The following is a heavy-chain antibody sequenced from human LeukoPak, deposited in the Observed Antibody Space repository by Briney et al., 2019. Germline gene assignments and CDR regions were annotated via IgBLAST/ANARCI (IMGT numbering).Heavy chain of an antibody. J-gene: IGHJ5*02. V-gene: IGHV1-18*01. Sequence: GGSVKVSCQASGYTFTSYGISWVRQAPGQGLEWMGWISAYNGNTNYAQKLQGRVTMTTDTSTSTAYMELRSLRSDDTAVYYCARDFWSARSNWFDPWGQGTLVTVSS. CDR3: ARDFWSARSNWFDP. CDR2: ISAYNGNT. D-gene: IGHD3-3*01. CDR1: GYTFTSYG.